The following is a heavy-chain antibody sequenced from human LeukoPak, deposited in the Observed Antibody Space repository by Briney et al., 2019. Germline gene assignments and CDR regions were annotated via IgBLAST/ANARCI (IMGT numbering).Heavy chain of an antibody. V-gene: IGHV3-30*03. CDR1: GFTFRSVG. CDR2: ISHDGSNY. CDR3: ARDPYSSGWPSYYYYGMDV. J-gene: IGHJ6*02. D-gene: IGHD6-19*01. Sequence: QSGRSLRLSCAASGFTFRSVGMHWVRQAPGKGLEWVAVISHDGSNYYYGDSVKGRFTISRDNSKNTLYLQMTNLRPEDTAVYYCARDPYSSGWPSYYYYGMDVWGQGTTVTVSS.